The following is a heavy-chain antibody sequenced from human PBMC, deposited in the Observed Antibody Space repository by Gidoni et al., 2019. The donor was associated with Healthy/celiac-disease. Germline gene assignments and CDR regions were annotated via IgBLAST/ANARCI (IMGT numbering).Heavy chain of an antibody. CDR3: AKDTLVVVTAIRGCGPDY. CDR1: GFPFSCYG. V-gene: IGHV3-30*18. D-gene: IGHD2-21*02. CDR2: ISYDGSNK. Sequence: QVQLVESGGGVVQPGRSLRPSCAASGFPFSCYGMHRGRQAPGKGLEWVAVISYDGSNKYYADSVKGRFTISRDNSKNTLYLQMNSLRAEDTAVYYCAKDTLVVVTAIRGCGPDYWGQGTLVTVSS. J-gene: IGHJ4*02.